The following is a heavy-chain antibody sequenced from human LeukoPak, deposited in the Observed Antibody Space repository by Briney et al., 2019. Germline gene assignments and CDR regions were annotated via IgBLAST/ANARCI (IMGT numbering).Heavy chain of an antibody. CDR2: IWYDGSNK. V-gene: IGHV3-33*06. J-gene: IGHJ6*02. D-gene: IGHD3-10*01. Sequence: PGRSLRLSCAASGFTFSSYGMHWVRQAPGKGLEWVAVIWYDGSNKYYADSVKGRFTISRDNSKNTLYLQMNSLRVEDTAVYYCAKRSRRLTIVRGVPREDVWGQGTTVTVSS. CDR3: AKRSRRLTIVRGVPREDV. CDR1: GFTFSSYG.